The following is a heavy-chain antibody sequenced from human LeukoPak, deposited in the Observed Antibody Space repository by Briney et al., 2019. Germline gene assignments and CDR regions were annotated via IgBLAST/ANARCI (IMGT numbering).Heavy chain of an antibody. V-gene: IGHV3-64*01. J-gene: IGHJ6*02. D-gene: IGHD2/OR15-2a*01. CDR3: ARGRIIRGTSSSYYGMDV. Sequence: GGSLRLSCAASGFTFSSYVMHWVRQAPGKGLGYVSGISSNGGTTYYANSVEGRFTISRDNSKNTLSLQMGSLRVEDMAVYYCARGRIIRGTSSSYYGMDVWGQGTTVTVSS. CDR1: GFTFSSYV. CDR2: ISSNGGTT.